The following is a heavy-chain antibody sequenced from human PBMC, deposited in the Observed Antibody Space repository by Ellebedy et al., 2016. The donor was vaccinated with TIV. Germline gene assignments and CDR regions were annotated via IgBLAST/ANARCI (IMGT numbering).Heavy chain of an antibody. D-gene: IGHD1-26*01. CDR3: ARRGSYYVPSDY. CDR2: ISGSGGST. J-gene: IGHJ4*02. CDR1: GFTFSSYA. Sequence: PGGSLRLSCAASGFTFSSYAMSWVRQAPGQGLEWVSAISGSGGSTYYADSVKGRFTISRDNAKNSLYLQMNSLRDEDTAVYYCARRGSYYVPSDYWGQGTLVTVSS. V-gene: IGHV3-23*01.